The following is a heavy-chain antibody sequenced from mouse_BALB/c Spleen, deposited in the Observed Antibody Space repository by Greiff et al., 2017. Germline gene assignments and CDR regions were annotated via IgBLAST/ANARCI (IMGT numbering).Heavy chain of an antibody. CDR2: ISSGGSYT. J-gene: IGHJ2*01. Sequence: EVKLVESGGDLVKPGGSLKLSCAASGFTFSSYGMSWVRQTPDKRLEWVATISSGGSYTYYPDSVKGRFTISRDNAKNTLYLQMSSLKSEDTAMYYCATLYYFDYWGQGTTLTVSS. CDR3: ATLYYFDY. CDR1: GFTFSSYG. V-gene: IGHV5-6*01.